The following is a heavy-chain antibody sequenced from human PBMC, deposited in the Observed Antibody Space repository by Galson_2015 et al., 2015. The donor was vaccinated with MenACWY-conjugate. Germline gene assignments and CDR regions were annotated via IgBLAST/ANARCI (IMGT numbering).Heavy chain of an antibody. CDR2: ISSSSSYI. J-gene: IGHJ3*02. V-gene: IGHV3-21*01. Sequence: SLRLSCTASGFTFSSYSMKWVRQAPGKGLEWVSSISSSSSYIYYADSVKGRFTITRDNAKNSLYLQLNSLRAEDTAVYYCARDNYGTFDTWGQGTMVTGSS. D-gene: IGHD4-17*01. CDR3: ARDNYGTFDT. CDR1: GFTFSSYS.